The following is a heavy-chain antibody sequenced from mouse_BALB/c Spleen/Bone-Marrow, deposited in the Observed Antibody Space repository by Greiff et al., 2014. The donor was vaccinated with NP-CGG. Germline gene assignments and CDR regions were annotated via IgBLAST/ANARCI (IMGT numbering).Heavy chain of an antibody. V-gene: IGHV7-3*02. CDR1: GFTFTDYY. CDR2: IRNKANGYTT. J-gene: IGHJ4*01. CDR3: ARDAYKYAMDY. D-gene: IGHD2-14*01. Sequence: EVNVVESGGGLVQPGGSLRLSCATSGFTFTDYYMSWVRQPPGKALEWLGFIRNKANGYTTEYSASVKGRFTISRDNSQSILYLQMNTLGAEDSATFYCARDAYKYAMDYWGQGTSVTVSS.